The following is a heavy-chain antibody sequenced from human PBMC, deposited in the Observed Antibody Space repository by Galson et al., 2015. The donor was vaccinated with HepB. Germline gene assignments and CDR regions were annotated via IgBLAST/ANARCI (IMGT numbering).Heavy chain of an antibody. CDR3: ARSIAVADPFDY. J-gene: IGHJ4*02. D-gene: IGHD6-19*01. CDR1: GFTFSSYE. CDR2: ISSSGSTI. Sequence: SLRLSCAASGFTFSSYEMNWVRQAPGKGLEWVSYISSSGSTIYYADSVKGRFTISRDNAKNSLYLQMNSLRAEDTAVYYCARSIAVADPFDYWGQGTLVTVSS. V-gene: IGHV3-48*03.